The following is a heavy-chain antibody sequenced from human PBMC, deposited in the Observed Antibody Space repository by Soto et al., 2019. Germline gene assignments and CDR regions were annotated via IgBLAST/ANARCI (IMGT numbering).Heavy chain of an antibody. V-gene: IGHV1-18*01. CDR2: ISAYNGNT. D-gene: IGHD3-22*01. J-gene: IGHJ4*02. CDR3: ARESTYYYDSSGYPTPDFDY. CDR1: GYTFTSYG. Sequence: GASVKVSCKASGYTFTSYGISWVRQAPGQGLEWMGWISAYNGNTNYAQKLQGRVTMTTDTSTSTAYMELRSLRSDDTAVYYCARESTYYYDSSGYPTPDFDYWGQGTLVTVSS.